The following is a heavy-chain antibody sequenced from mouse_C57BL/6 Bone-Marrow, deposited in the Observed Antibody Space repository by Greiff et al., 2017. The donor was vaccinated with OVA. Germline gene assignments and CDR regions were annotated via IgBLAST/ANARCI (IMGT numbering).Heavy chain of an antibody. CDR1: GFTFSDYY. V-gene: IGHV5-12*01. Sequence: EVKLMESGGGLVQPGGSLKLSCAASGFTFSDYYMYWVRQTPEKRLEWVASISNGGGSTSYPDTVKGRFTISSDNAKNTLYLQMSRMKSEDTARYDCARHNWVYFDYWGQGTTLTVSS. J-gene: IGHJ2*01. CDR2: ISNGGGST. D-gene: IGHD4-1*01. CDR3: ARHNWVYFDY.